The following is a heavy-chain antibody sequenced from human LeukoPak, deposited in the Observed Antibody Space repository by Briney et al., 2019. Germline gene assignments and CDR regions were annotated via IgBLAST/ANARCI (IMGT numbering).Heavy chain of an antibody. CDR2: IYYSGST. CDR1: GGSISSGGYY. D-gene: IGHD5-12*01. Sequence: PSETLSLTCTVSGGSISSGGYYWSWIRQHPGKGLEWIGYIYYSGSTYYNPSLKSRVTISVDTSKNQFSLKLSSVTAAGTAVYYCARAQVAPVWFDPWGQGTLVTVSS. J-gene: IGHJ5*02. V-gene: IGHV4-31*03. CDR3: ARAQVAPVWFDP.